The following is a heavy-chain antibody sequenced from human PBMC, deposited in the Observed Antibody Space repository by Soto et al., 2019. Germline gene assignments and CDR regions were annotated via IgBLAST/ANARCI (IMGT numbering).Heavy chain of an antibody. D-gene: IGHD5-12*01. J-gene: IGHJ4*02. CDR1: GFTFSSYG. CDR2: IWYDGSNK. Sequence: GGSLRLSCAASGFTFSSYGMHWVRQAPGKGLEWVAVIWYDGSNKYYADSVKGRFTISRDNSKNTLYLQMNNLRAEDTAVYYCARDLTRWLHEGFDYWGQRTLVTVSS. V-gene: IGHV3-33*01. CDR3: ARDLTRWLHEGFDY.